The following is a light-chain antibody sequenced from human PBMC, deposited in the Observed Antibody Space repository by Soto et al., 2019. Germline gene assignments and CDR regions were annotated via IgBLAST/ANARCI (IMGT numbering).Light chain of an antibody. V-gene: IGLV2-14*01. Sequence: QSVLTQPASVSGSPGQSITISCTGTSSDVGGYNYVSWYQRHPGKAPKLMIYEVINRPSGVSNRFSGSRSGNTASLTISGLQAEDEADYYCTSHSSGSTYVFGTGTKVTVL. CDR1: SSDVGGYNY. CDR3: TSHSSGSTYV. CDR2: EVI. J-gene: IGLJ1*01.